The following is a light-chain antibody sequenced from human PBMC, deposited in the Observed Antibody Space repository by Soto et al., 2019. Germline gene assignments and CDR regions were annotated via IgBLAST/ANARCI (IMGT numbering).Light chain of an antibody. Sequence: EIVMTQSPATLSVSPGERATLSCRAIQSVSSSYLAWYQQKRGQAPTLLILDASSRASGTPERFSGSGSGTDFTLTISRLEPEDFAVYYCQEYDGAPPITFGLGTRLEI. J-gene: IGKJ5*01. CDR2: DAS. V-gene: IGKV3-20*01. CDR3: QEYDGAPPIT. CDR1: QSVSSSY.